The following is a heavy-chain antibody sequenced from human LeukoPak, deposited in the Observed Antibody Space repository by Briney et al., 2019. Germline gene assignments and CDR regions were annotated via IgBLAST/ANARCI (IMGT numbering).Heavy chain of an antibody. Sequence: PSETLSLTCTVSGGSISSGDYYWSWIRQPPGKGLEWIGYIYYSGSTYYNPSLKSRVTISVDTSKNQFSLKLSSVTAADTAVYYCARDGSSWRPDAFDIWGQGTMVTVSS. CDR1: GGSISSGDYY. J-gene: IGHJ3*02. V-gene: IGHV4-30-4*01. CDR3: ARDGSSWRPDAFDI. D-gene: IGHD6-13*01. CDR2: IYYSGST.